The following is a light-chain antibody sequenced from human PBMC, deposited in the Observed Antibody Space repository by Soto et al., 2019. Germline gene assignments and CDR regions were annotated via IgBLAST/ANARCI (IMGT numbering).Light chain of an antibody. J-gene: IGKJ2*01. CDR3: QQYNSYPDT. Sequence: DIQMTQSPSTLSASVGDGVTITCRASQSVSSWLAWYLQKPGKAPKLLIYGASSLEGGVPSRFSGRGSGTEFTLTISSXQPDDFGTYYCQQYNSYPDTFGQGTKVDIK. V-gene: IGKV1-5*01. CDR1: QSVSSW. CDR2: GAS.